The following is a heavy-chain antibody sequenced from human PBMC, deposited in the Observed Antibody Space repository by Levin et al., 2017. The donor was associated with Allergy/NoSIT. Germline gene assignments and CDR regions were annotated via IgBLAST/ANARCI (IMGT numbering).Heavy chain of an antibody. J-gene: IGHJ4*02. CDR3: AVQRSPGIVAATKGFDY. CDR1: GFTFSNYA. CDR2: ISYDGSGK. V-gene: IGHV3-30-3*01. D-gene: IGHD5-12*01. Sequence: GGSLRLSCAASGFTFSNYAMHWVRQAPGKGPEWVAVISYDGSGKYYADSVKGRFTISRDNSKNTLYLQVNSLKPEDTAVYYCAVQRSPGIVAATKGFDYWGQGTLVTVSS.